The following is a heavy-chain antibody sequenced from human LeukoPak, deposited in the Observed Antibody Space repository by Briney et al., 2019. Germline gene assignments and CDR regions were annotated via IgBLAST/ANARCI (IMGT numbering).Heavy chain of an antibody. CDR1: GGSISSGSYY. Sequence: SQTLSLTCTVSGGSISSGSYYWSWIRQPAGKGLEWIGRIYTSGSTNYNPSLKSRVTISVDTSKNQFSLKLSSVTAADTAVYYCARVPHYGGEENWFDPWGQGTLVTVSS. J-gene: IGHJ5*02. CDR2: IYTSGST. V-gene: IGHV4-61*02. D-gene: IGHD4/OR15-4a*01. CDR3: ARVPHYGGEENWFDP.